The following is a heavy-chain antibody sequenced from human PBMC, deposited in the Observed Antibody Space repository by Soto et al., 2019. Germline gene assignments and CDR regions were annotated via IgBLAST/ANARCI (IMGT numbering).Heavy chain of an antibody. V-gene: IGHV4-39*01. CDR1: GGSISSSSYY. Sequence: QLQLQESGPGLVKPSETLSLTCTVSGGSISSSSYYWGWIRQPPGKGLEWIGSIYYSGSTYYNPSLKSRVTISVDTSKNQFSLKLNSVTAADTAVYYCARQLYYDFWSGYYDPWGQGTLVTVSS. J-gene: IGHJ5*02. CDR2: IYYSGST. D-gene: IGHD3-3*01. CDR3: ARQLYYDFWSGYYDP.